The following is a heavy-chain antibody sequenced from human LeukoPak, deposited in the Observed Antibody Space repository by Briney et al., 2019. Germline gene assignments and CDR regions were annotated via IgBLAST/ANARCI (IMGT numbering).Heavy chain of an antibody. CDR1: GFTVSSNY. V-gene: IGHV3-21*01. Sequence: KPGGSLRLSCAASGFTVSSNYMSWVRQAPGKGLEWVSSISSDSNSIYYADSVKGRFTISRDNAKNSLYLQMNTLRGEDTAVYYCARDLMEGFYMGYWGQGILVTVSS. J-gene: IGHJ4*02. CDR2: ISSDSNSI. CDR3: ARDLMEGFYMGY. D-gene: IGHD2-8*01.